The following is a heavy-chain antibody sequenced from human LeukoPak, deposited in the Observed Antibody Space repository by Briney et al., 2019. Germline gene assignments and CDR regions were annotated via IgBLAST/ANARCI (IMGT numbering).Heavy chain of an antibody. Sequence: ASVKVSCKASGYTFTSYGISWVRQAPGQGLEWMGWISAYNGNTNYAQKLQGRVTMTTDTSTSTAYMELRSLRSDDTAVYYCARGTFVLGSLSYYYSMDVWGQGTTVTVSS. D-gene: IGHD3-10*02. CDR2: ISAYNGNT. CDR3: ARGTFVLGSLSYYYSMDV. CDR1: GYTFTSYG. V-gene: IGHV1-18*01. J-gene: IGHJ6*02.